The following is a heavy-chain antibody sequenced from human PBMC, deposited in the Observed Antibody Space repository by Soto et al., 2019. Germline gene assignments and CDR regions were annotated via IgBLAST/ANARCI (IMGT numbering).Heavy chain of an antibody. CDR2: ISSSSSTI. CDR3: ARDSPGPYGLGSSTRYYYYGMDV. J-gene: IGHJ6*02. Sequence: GGSLRLSCAASGFTFSSYSMNWVRQAPGKGLEWVSYISSSSSTIYYADSVKGRFTISRDNAKNSLYLQMNSLRDEDTAVYYCARDSPGPYGLGSSTRYYYYGMDVWGQGTTVTVSS. D-gene: IGHD3-10*01. CDR1: GFTFSSYS. V-gene: IGHV3-48*02.